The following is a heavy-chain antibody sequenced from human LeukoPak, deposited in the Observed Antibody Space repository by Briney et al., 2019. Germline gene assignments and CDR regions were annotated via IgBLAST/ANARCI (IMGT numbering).Heavy chain of an antibody. Sequence: VASVKVSCKASGYTFTDYYMHWVRQAPGQGLEWMGWINPNSGGTKYAQKFQGRVTLTRDTSISTAYMELARLRSDDTAVYYCATYDYTFFDYWGQGTLVTVSS. CDR1: GYTFTDYY. CDR2: INPNSGGT. J-gene: IGHJ4*02. D-gene: IGHD4-11*01. V-gene: IGHV1-2*02. CDR3: ATYDYTFFDY.